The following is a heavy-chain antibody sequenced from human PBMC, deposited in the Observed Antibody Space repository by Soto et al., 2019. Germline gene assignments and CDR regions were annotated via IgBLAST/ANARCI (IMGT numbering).Heavy chain of an antibody. V-gene: IGHV4-39*01. J-gene: IGHJ4*02. CDR3: VRRGYSSGWYYFDY. CDR1: GGSISSSSYY. CDR2: IYYSGST. D-gene: IGHD6-19*01. Sequence: PSETLSLTCTVSGGSISSSSYYWGWIRQPPGKGLEWIGSIYYSGSTYYNPSLKSRVTISVDTSKNQFSLKLSSVTAAATAVYYCVRRGYSSGWYYFDYWGQGTLVTVSS.